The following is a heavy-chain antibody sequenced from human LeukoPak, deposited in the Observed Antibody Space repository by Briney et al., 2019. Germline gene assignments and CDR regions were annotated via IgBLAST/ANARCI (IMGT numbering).Heavy chain of an antibody. CDR2: IWYDGSDK. Sequence: PGRSLRLSCAASGFTFSTYGMHWVRQAPGKGLEWVAVIWYDGSDKYYGDSVKGRFTISRDNSNNILYLQMNSLRAEDTAMYYCARDSQLWNPAYYNVMDVWGQGTTVTVS. V-gene: IGHV3-33*01. CDR3: ARDSQLWNPAYYNVMDV. D-gene: IGHD5-18*01. CDR1: GFTFSTYG. J-gene: IGHJ6*02.